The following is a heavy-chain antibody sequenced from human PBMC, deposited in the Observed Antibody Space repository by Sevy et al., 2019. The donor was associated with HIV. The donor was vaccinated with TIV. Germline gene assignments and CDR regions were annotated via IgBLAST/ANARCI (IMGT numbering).Heavy chain of an antibody. J-gene: IGHJ6*03. CDR3: AGVPRGQLWYSGSLGGYYYHMDV. Sequence: SETQSLSCSVSGGSVSSGTYYWSWIRQPPGKGLEWIGHIYETGSTNYKLSLQSRVTISVDTSTNQFSLRLRYVTAADTAVYYCAGVPRGQLWYSGSLGGYYYHMDVWGKGTTVTVSS. CDR2: IYETGST. D-gene: IGHD3-16*01. CDR1: GGSVSSGTYY. V-gene: IGHV4-61*01.